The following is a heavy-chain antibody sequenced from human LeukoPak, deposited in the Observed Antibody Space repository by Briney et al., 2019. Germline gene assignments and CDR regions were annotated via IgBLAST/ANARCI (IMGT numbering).Heavy chain of an antibody. D-gene: IGHD4-11*01. J-gene: IGHJ4*02. CDR2: ISYDGSNK. CDR1: GFTFSSYA. V-gene: IGHV3-30*18. CDR3: AKGWDYTIDY. Sequence: GGSLRLSFAAPGFTFSSYAMHWFAQAPGKGLEWVAVISYDGSNKYYADSVKGRFTISRDNSKNTLYLQMNSLRAEDTAVYYCAKGWDYTIDYWGQGTLVTVSS.